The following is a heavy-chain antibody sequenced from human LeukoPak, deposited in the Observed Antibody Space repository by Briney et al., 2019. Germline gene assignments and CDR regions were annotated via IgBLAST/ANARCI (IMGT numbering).Heavy chain of an antibody. V-gene: IGHV3-23*01. CDR2: IFPSGGEI. CDR3: AKPLSVLRFLEWLPYYFDY. Sequence: GGSLRLSCAASGFTFSTFAMIWVRQPPGKGLEWVSSIFPSGGEIHYADSVRGRFTISRDNSKSTLSLQMNSLRAEDTAIYYCAKPLSVLRFLEWLPYYFDYWGQGTLVTVSS. D-gene: IGHD3-3*01. J-gene: IGHJ4*02. CDR1: GFTFSTFA.